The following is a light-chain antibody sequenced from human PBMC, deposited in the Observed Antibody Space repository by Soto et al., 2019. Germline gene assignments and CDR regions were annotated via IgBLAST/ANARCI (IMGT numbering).Light chain of an antibody. CDR1: PSVSSSY. V-gene: IGKV3-20*01. CDR2: GAS. CDR3: RQYGSLPVT. J-gene: IGKJ4*01. Sequence: EIVLTQSPATLSLSPGERGTLSCRASPSVSSSYLAWYQQRPGQAPRLLIYGASSRATGIPDRFSGSGSGTDFSLIISKLEPEDFAVYYCRQYGSLPVTFGGGTKVEIK.